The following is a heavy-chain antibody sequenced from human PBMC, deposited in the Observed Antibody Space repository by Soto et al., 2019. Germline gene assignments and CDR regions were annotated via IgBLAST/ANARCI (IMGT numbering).Heavy chain of an antibody. Sequence: SVKVSCHASGGTFSSYAISWLRQAPGQGLEWMGGILPIFGTANYAQKFQGRVTITADKSTSTAYMELSSLKASDTAMYYCARQRHADAFDIWGQGTMVTVSS. CDR1: GGTFSSYA. CDR3: ARQRHADAFDI. V-gene: IGHV1-69*06. CDR2: ILPIFGTA. J-gene: IGHJ3*02.